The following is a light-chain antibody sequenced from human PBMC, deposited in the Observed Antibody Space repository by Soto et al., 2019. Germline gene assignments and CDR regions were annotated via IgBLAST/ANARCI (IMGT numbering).Light chain of an antibody. CDR3: QQYDSYCT. J-gene: IGKJ4*01. CDR1: QSVSSH. V-gene: IGKV3-11*01. Sequence: IAFTHSPATLSFSAVQPAPLSCTASQSVSSHAAWHQQKASQAPRLLIYEASNRATGLPTRFSSRASGTDFPLTISSLQPDDSATYYCQQYDSYCTFGGGTQVDIK. CDR2: EAS.